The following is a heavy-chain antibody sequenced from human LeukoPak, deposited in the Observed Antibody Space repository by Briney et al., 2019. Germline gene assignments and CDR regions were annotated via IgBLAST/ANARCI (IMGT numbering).Heavy chain of an antibody. D-gene: IGHD5-18*01. Sequence: PGGSLRLSCAASGFTFSSYAVSWVRQAPGKGLEWVSAISGSGGSTYYADSVKGRFTISRDNSKNTLYLQMNSLRAEDTAVYYCAKDPRGYSYGRDAFDIWGQGTMVTVSS. V-gene: IGHV3-23*01. CDR1: GFTFSSYA. CDR2: ISGSGGST. CDR3: AKDPRGYSYGRDAFDI. J-gene: IGHJ3*02.